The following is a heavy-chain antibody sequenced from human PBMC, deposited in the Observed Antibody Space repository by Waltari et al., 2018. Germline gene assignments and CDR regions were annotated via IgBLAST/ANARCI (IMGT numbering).Heavy chain of an antibody. CDR3: ARGRYCSGGSCYSLMYYYYYGMDV. D-gene: IGHD2-15*01. J-gene: IGHJ6*02. CDR2: INHSGST. CDR1: FSGYY. V-gene: IGHV4-34*01. Sequence: FSGYYWSWIRQPPGKGLEWIGEINHSGSTNYNPSLKSRVTISVDTSKNQFSLKLSSVTAADTAVYYCARGRYCSGGSCYSLMYYYYYGMDVWGQGTTVTVSS.